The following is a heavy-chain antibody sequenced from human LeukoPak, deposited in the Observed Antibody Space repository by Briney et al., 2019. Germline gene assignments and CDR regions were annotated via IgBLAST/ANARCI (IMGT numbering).Heavy chain of an antibody. CDR1: GYTFTGYY. CDR2: INPNSGGT. J-gene: IGHJ4*02. V-gene: IGHV1-2*02. Sequence: ASVTVSCKASGYTFTGYYMHWVRQAPGQGLEWMGWINPNSGGTNYAQKFQGRVTMTSDTSISTAYMELNSLRAEDTAVYYCAREGYYFESSGYHGDFGYWGQGTLVTASS. CDR3: AREGYYFESSGYHGDFGY. D-gene: IGHD3-22*01.